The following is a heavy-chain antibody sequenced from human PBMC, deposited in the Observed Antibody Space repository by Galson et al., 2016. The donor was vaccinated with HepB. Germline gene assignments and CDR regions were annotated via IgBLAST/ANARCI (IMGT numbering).Heavy chain of an antibody. V-gene: IGHV3-9*01. J-gene: IGHJ6*04. CDR2: INWNSGRI. Sequence: SLRLSCAASGFTFDDFAMHWVRQAPGKGLEWVAGINWNSGRIDYADSVKGRFTVPRDNAKNSLYLQMNSLRAEDTALYYCAKDQSTGYFSPGSYYYGMDVWGKGSTVTVSS. CDR1: GFTFDDFA. CDR3: AKDQSTGYFSPGSYYYGMDV. D-gene: IGHD3-9*01.